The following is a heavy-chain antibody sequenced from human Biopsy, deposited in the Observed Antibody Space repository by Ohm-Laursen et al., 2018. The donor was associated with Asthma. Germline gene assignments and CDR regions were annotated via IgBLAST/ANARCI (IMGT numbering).Heavy chain of an antibody. D-gene: IGHD6-6*01. J-gene: IGHJ4*02. V-gene: IGHV4-39*07. CDR3: ARGGWGQLGLGY. Sequence: GTLSLTCTVSGGSISSSSYYWGWIRQPPGKGLEWIGSIYYNGRTYYNPSLKSRVTISVDTSKKQLSLKLSSVTAADTAVYYCARGGWGQLGLGYWGQGTLVTVSS. CDR2: IYYNGRT. CDR1: GGSISSSSYY.